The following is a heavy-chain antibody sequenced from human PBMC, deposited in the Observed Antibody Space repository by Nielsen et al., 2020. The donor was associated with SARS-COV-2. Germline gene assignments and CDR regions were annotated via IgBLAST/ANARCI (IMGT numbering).Heavy chain of an antibody. V-gene: IGHV3-48*03. CDR3: ARDSTITMIVDYFDY. J-gene: IGHJ4*02. CDR1: GFTFSSYE. Sequence: GGSLRLSCAASGFTFSSYEMNWVRQAPGKGLEWVSYISSSGSTIYYADSVKGRFTISRDNAKNSLYLQMNSLRAEDTAVYYCARDSTITMIVDYFDYWGQGTLVTVSS. CDR2: ISSSGSTI. D-gene: IGHD3-22*01.